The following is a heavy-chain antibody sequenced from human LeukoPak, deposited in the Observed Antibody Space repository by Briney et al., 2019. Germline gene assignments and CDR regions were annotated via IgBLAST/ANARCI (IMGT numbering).Heavy chain of an antibody. J-gene: IGHJ6*02. Sequence: GGSLRLSCAASGFTFDDYAMHWVRHAPGKGLEWVSGISWNNGSIGYADSVKGRFTISRDNAKNSLYLQMNSLRAEDTALYYCAKGASDYYYYYGMDVWGQGTTVTVSS. CDR2: ISWNNGSI. V-gene: IGHV3-9*01. D-gene: IGHD1-26*01. CDR1: GFTFDDYA. CDR3: AKGASDYYYYYGMDV.